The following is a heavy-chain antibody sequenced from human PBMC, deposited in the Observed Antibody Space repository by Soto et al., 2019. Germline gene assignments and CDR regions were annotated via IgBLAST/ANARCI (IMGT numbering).Heavy chain of an antibody. CDR1: GCTFTSSA. V-gene: IGHV1-58*01. J-gene: IGHJ6*02. CDR3: AAYSLTIFGVEETYGMDV. Sequence: SVKVSCKASGCTFTSSAVQWVRQARGQRLEWIGWIVVGSGNTNYAQKFQERVTITRDMSTSTAYMELSSLRSEDTAVYYCAAYSLTIFGVEETYGMDVWGQGTTVTVSS. D-gene: IGHD3-3*01. CDR2: IVVGSGNT.